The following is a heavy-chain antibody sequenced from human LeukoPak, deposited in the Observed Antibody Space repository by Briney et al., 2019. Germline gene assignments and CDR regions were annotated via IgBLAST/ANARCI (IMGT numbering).Heavy chain of an antibody. V-gene: IGHV4-59*02. J-gene: IGHJ3*02. Sequence: PSETLSLTXTVSGGSVSSYYWSWIRQPPGKGLEWIGYIYYSGSTNYNPSLKSRVTISVDTSKNQFSLKLSSVTAADTAVYYCARTLVVPAAPADAFDIWGQGTMVTVSS. CDR3: ARTLVVPAAPADAFDI. CDR2: IYYSGST. CDR1: GGSVSSYY. D-gene: IGHD2-2*01.